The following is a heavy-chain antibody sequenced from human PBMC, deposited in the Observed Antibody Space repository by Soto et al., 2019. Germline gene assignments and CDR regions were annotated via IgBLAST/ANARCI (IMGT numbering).Heavy chain of an antibody. J-gene: IGHJ3*01. CDR1: GGSFRREA. CDR2: ILPFFNTA. D-gene: IGHD2-15*01. Sequence: QVQLVQSGAEVKNPESSVKVSCKVSGGSFRREAINWVRQAPGQGPAWMGGILPFFNTADYAQKFQGRVTLTADGSTTTVYIELGSLRFEDTAVYYCARGHECGCNSDALDVWGQGTMVIVSS. V-gene: IGHV1-69*12. CDR3: ARGHECGCNSDALDV.